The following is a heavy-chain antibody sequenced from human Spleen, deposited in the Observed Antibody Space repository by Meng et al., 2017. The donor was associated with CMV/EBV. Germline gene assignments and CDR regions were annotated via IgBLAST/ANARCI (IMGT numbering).Heavy chain of an antibody. CDR2: IHPNSGGT. Sequence: VSCKTSGYTFIDYYIHWVRQAPGQGLEWMGWIHPNSGGTIYPQKFQGRVTMTRDRSMRTVDIELSRLTSVDTAIYFCARDEGGSFGHWGQGALVTVSS. V-gene: IGHV1-2*02. D-gene: IGHD1-26*01. J-gene: IGHJ5*02. CDR3: ARDEGGSFGH. CDR1: GYTFIDYY.